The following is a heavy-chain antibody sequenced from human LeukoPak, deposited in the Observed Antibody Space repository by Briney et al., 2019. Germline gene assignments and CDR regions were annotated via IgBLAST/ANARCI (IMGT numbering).Heavy chain of an antibody. V-gene: IGHV1-69*13. D-gene: IGHD3-22*01. CDR2: IIPIFGTA. J-gene: IGHJ4*02. CDR3: ARSYYDSSGDFDY. CDR1: GGTFSSYA. Sequence: GASVKVSCKASGGTFSSYAISWVRQAPGQGLEWMGGIIPIFGTANYAQKFQGRVTITADESTSTAYMELSSLRSEDTAVYYCARSYYDSSGDFDYWGRGTLVTVSS.